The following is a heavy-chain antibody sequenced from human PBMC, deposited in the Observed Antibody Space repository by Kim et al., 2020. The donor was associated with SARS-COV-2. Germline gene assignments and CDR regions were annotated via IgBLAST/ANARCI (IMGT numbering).Heavy chain of an antibody. V-gene: IGHV1-18*01. J-gene: IGHJ6*02. CDR3: ARDAGFGELFSYYYYYGMDV. D-gene: IGHD3-10*01. CDR2: ISAYNGNT. CDR1: GYTFTSYG. Sequence: ASVKVSCKASGYTFTSYGISWVRQAPGQGLEWMGWISAYNGNTNYAQKLQGRVTMTTDTSTSTAYMELRSLRSDDTAVYYCARDAGFGELFSYYYYYGMDVWGQGTTVTVSS.